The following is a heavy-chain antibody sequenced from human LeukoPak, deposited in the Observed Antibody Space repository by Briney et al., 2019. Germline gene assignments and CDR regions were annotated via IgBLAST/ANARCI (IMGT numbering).Heavy chain of an antibody. CDR2: INPSGGST. V-gene: IGHV1-46*01. Sequence: ASVKVSCKASGYTFTSYYMHWVRQAPGQGLEWMGIINPSGGSTSYAQKFQGRVTITADESTSTAYMELSSLRSEDTAVYYCARGSSGYYLFSEFQHWGQGTLVTVSS. CDR1: GYTFTSYY. D-gene: IGHD3-22*01. CDR3: ARGSSGYYLFSEFQH. J-gene: IGHJ1*01.